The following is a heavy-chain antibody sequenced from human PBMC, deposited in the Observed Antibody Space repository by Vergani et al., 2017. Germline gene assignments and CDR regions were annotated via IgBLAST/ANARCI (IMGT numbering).Heavy chain of an antibody. V-gene: IGHV3-30*04. Sequence: QVQPVESGGGVVQPGRSLRLSCAASGFPFRSYAMHWVRPAPGKGLEWVAVISYDGSNKDYADSVKGRFTISRDNSKNTLYLQMNSLRGEDTAVYYCARAQLGRRSSYYDYDMDVWGKGTTVTVSS. J-gene: IGHJ6*03. CDR2: ISYDGSNK. D-gene: IGHD1-1*01. CDR1: GFPFRSYA. CDR3: ARAQLGRRSSYYDYDMDV.